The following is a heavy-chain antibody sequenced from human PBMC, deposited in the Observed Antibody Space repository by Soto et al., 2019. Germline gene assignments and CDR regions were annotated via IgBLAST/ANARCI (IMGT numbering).Heavy chain of an antibody. CDR1: GFTFSSYA. CDR3: AKDRDELLWFGESIDAFDI. V-gene: IGHV3-23*01. J-gene: IGHJ3*02. CDR2: ISGSGGST. Sequence: PGGSLILSCAASGFTFSSYAMSWVRQAPGKGLEWVSAISGSGGSTYYADSVKGRFTISRDNSKNTLYLQMNSLRAEDTAVYYCAKDRDELLWFGESIDAFDIWGQGTMVTVSS. D-gene: IGHD3-10*01.